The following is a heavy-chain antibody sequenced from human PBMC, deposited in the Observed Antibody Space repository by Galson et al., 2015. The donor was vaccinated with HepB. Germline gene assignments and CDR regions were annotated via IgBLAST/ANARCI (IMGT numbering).Heavy chain of an antibody. CDR1: GFTFSSYW. CDR3: AKDFYGTLYYFDY. Sequence: SLRLSCAASGFTFSSYWMSWVRQAPGKGLEWVANIKQDGSEKYYVDSVKGRFTISRDNAKNSLYLQMNSLRAEDTAVYYCAKDFYGTLYYFDYWGQGTLVTVSS. D-gene: IGHD2/OR15-2a*01. J-gene: IGHJ4*02. CDR2: IKQDGSEK. V-gene: IGHV3-7*03.